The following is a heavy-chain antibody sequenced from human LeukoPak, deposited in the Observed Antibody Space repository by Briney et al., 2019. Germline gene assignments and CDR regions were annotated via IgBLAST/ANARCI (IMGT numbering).Heavy chain of an antibody. CDR3: TRHATVPAATKYYYYYYYMDV. V-gene: IGHV3-73*01. CDR2: IRSKANSYAT. Sequence: GGSLRLSCAASVFTFCGSAMHWVRQASGKGREGVGRIRSKANSYATAYAASVKGSFTISRDDSKNTAYLQMNSLKTEDTAVYYCTRHATVPAATKYYYYYYYMDVWGKGTTVTVSS. J-gene: IGHJ6*03. D-gene: IGHD2-2*01. CDR1: VFTFCGSA.